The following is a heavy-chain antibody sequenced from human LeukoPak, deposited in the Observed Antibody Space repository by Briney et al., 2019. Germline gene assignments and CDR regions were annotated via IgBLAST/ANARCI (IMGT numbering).Heavy chain of an antibody. CDR3: ARLVDYGSGSH. V-gene: IGHV4-34*01. D-gene: IGHD3-10*01. CDR1: GGSFSGYY. Sequence: SETLSLTCAVYGGSFSGYYWSWIRQPPGKGLEWIGEINHSGSTNYNPSLKSRVTISVDTSKNQFSLKLSSVTATDTAVYYCARLVDYGSGSHWGQGTLVIVSS. CDR2: INHSGST. J-gene: IGHJ4*02.